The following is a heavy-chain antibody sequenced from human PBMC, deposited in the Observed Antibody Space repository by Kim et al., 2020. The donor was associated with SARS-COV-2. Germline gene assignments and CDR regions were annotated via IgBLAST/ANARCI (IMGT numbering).Heavy chain of an antibody. Sequence: GGSLRLSCAASGFTFSSYWMSWVRQAPGKGLEWVANIKQDGSEKYYVDSVKGRFTISRDNAKNSLYLQMNSLRAEDTAVYYCAREVSYDSSGYYSYNWFDPWGQGTLVTVSS. J-gene: IGHJ5*02. V-gene: IGHV3-7*03. CDR3: AREVSYDSSGYYSYNWFDP. CDR1: GFTFSSYW. CDR2: IKQDGSEK. D-gene: IGHD3-22*01.